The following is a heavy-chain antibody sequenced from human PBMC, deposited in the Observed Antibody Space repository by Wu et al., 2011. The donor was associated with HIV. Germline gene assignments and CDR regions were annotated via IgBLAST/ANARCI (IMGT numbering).Heavy chain of an antibody. D-gene: IGHD1-26*01. CDR1: GGTFSSYA. CDR2: VIPIFGTT. J-gene: IGHJ6*03. Sequence: QVQLVQSGAEVEKPGSSVKVSCKASGGTFSSYAISWVRQAPGQGLEWSGGGVIPIFGTTKYAQKFQGRVTITADKSTDTAYMELSSLRSEDTAVYYCGKGEAGYYHYYYMDVWGKGTTVTVS. V-gene: IGHV1-69*14. CDR3: GKGEAGYYHYYYMDV.